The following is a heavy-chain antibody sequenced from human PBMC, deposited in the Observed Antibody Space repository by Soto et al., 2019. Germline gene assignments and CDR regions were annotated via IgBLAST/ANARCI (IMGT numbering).Heavy chain of an antibody. V-gene: IGHV3-23*01. J-gene: IGHJ4*02. Sequence: GGSLRLSCAASGFTFSSYAMSWVRQAPGKGLEWVSTIVGSGGSTFYADSVKGRFTISRDNSKNTLYLQMNSLTAEDTAVYYCAKRYLGAATTYYLDYWGQGTLVTVSS. CDR3: AKRYLGAATTYYLDY. CDR2: IVGSGGST. D-gene: IGHD1-26*01. CDR1: GFTFSSYA.